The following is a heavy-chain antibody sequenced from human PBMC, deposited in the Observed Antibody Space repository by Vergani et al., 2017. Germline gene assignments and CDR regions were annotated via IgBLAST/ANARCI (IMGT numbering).Heavy chain of an antibody. J-gene: IGHJ6*02. Sequence: QVQLQQWGAGLLKPSETLSLTCAVYGGSFSGYYWSWVRQSPGKGLEWIGEIHHYGSTNYNPSLKSRVTIYLDKSKNQFSLTLSSVTAADTAVYYCVRDLGRGYCSTTLCFGMDLWGQGTTVTVS. CDR1: GGSFSGYY. D-gene: IGHD2-15*01. CDR3: VRDLGRGYCSTTLCFGMDL. V-gene: IGHV4-34*01. CDR2: IHHYGST.